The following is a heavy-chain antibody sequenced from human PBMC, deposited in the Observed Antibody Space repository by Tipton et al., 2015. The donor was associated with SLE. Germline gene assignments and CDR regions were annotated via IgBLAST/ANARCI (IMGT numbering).Heavy chain of an antibody. D-gene: IGHD1-20*01. CDR2: IYYSGST. V-gene: IGHV4-59*11. CDR1: GGSISSHY. J-gene: IGHJ5*02. Sequence: LRLSCTVSGGSISSHYWSWIRQPPGKGLEWIGYIYYSGSTNYNPSLKSRVTISIDTSKNQFSLKLSSVTAADTAVYYCARGRGITGTTDLFDPWGQGTLVTVSS. CDR3: ARGRGITGTTDLFDP.